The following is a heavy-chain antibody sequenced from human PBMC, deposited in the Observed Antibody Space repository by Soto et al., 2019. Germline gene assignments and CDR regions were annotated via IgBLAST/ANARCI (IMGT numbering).Heavy chain of an antibody. J-gene: IGHJ6*02. V-gene: IGHV3-7*01. Sequence: EVQLVESGGGFVQPGGSLRLSCAASGFTFDSYWMTWVRQAPGKGLEWVAHIKQDGGQTYYVDSVKGRFTISRDNAKTSLYLHMNSLRAEDTSVYFCARGGNGYENWPPYYYYGMDVWGQGTTVTVSS. CDR1: GFTFDSYW. CDR2: IKQDGGQT. D-gene: IGHD5-12*01. CDR3: ARGGNGYENWPPYYYYGMDV.